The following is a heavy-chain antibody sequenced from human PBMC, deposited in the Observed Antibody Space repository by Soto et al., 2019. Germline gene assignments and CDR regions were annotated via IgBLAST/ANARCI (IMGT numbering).Heavy chain of an antibody. Sequence: SETLSLTCTDSGGSISSGDYYWSWIRQPPGKGLEWIGYIYYSGSTYYNPSLKSRVTISVDTSKNQFSLKLSSVTAADTAVYYCARLYSSSWSDYWGQGTLVTVSS. V-gene: IGHV4-30-4*01. CDR1: GGSISSGDYY. D-gene: IGHD6-13*01. CDR3: ARLYSSSWSDY. J-gene: IGHJ4*02. CDR2: IYYSGST.